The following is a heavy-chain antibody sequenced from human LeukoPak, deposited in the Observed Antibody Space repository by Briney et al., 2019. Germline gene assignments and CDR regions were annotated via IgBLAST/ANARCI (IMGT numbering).Heavy chain of an antibody. Sequence: GGSLRLSCAASGVTLRSYAMSWVRQAPGKGLECVSAIDRGVGSTYYADSVKGRFTISRDNSKNTLYLQMNNLRADDTAVYYCVKKGQADDYGNPDWGQGALVTVSP. J-gene: IGHJ4*02. CDR3: VKKGQADDYGNPD. CDR2: IDRGVGST. V-gene: IGHV3-23*01. CDR1: GVTLRSYA. D-gene: IGHD4-17*01.